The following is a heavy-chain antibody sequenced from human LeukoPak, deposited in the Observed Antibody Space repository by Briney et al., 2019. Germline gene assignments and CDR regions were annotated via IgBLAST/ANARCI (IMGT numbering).Heavy chain of an antibody. CDR1: GGSFSDYY. V-gene: IGHV4-34*01. J-gene: IGHJ3*02. D-gene: IGHD1-14*01. Sequence: SETLSLTCAVYGGSFSDYYWSWIRQPPGKGLEWIGEINHSGSTNYNPSLKSRVTISVDTSKNQFSLKLSSVTAADTAVYYCARGRRGSQRAFDIWGQGTMVTVSS. CDR2: INHSGST. CDR3: ARGRRGSQRAFDI.